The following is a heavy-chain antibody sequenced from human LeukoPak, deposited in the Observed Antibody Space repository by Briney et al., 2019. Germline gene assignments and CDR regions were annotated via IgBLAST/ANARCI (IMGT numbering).Heavy chain of an antibody. CDR2: IYSGGST. D-gene: IGHD6-13*01. CDR3: ARATYSSSWYRGAFDI. V-gene: IGHV3-53*01. CDR1: GFTVSSNY. Sequence: GGPLRLSCAASGFTVSSNYMSWVRQAPGKGLEWVSVIYSGGSTYYADSVKGRFTISRDNSKNTLYLQMNSLRAEDTAVYYCARATYSSSWYRGAFDIWGQGTMVTVSS. J-gene: IGHJ3*02.